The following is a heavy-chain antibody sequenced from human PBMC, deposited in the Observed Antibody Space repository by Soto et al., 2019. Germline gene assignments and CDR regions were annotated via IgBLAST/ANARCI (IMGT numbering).Heavy chain of an antibody. J-gene: IGHJ2*01. Sequence: QLQLQESGSGLVKPSQTLSLTCAVSGGSISSGGYSWSWIRQPPGKGLEWIGYIYHSGSTYYNPSLKSRVTISVDRSKNQFSLKLSSVTAADTAVYYCARDGAYCGGDCTSTRYYWYFDLWGRGTLVTVSS. CDR2: IYHSGST. V-gene: IGHV4-30-2*01. D-gene: IGHD2-21*02. CDR3: ARDGAYCGGDCTSTRYYWYFDL. CDR1: GGSISSGGYS.